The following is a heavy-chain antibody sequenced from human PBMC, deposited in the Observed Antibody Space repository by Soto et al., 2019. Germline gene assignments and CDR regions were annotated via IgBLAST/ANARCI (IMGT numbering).Heavy chain of an antibody. Sequence: GGSLRLSCAASGVTFSSYAMRWVRQAPGKGLEWVSAISGSGGSTYYADSVKGRFTISRDNSKNTLYLQMNSLRAEDTAVYYCAKALITMRVLLTAIDVSGQGTTLSGS. CDR1: GVTFSSYA. CDR3: AKALITMRVLLTAIDV. CDR2: ISGSGGST. D-gene: IGHD3-22*01. J-gene: IGHJ6*02. V-gene: IGHV3-23*01.